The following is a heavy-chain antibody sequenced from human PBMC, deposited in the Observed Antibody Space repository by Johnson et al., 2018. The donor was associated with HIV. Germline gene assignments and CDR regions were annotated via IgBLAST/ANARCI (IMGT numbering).Heavy chain of an antibody. CDR2: ISYDGTNK. CDR3: ASGVTARAPVFI. Sequence: QMHLVESGGGVVQPGRSLRLSCAASEFTFSNYAIHWVRQAPGKGLEWVAVISYDGTNKYYADLVKGRFTISIDNSRNTLYLQMNLLRPEDTAVYYCASGVTARAPVFIGGQGTMVTVSS. J-gene: IGHJ3*02. V-gene: IGHV3-30*04. CDR1: EFTFSNYA. D-gene: IGHD6-6*01.